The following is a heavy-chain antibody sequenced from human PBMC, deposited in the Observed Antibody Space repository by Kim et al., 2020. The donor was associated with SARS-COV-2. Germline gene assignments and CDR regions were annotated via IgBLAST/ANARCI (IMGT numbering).Heavy chain of an antibody. CDR3: ARGVGGYDFGTFDY. D-gene: IGHD5-12*01. J-gene: IGHJ4*02. Sequence: ADSVKGRFTISRDNSKNTLYLQMNSLRAEDTAVYYCARGVGGYDFGTFDYWGQGTLVTVSS. V-gene: IGHV3-33*01.